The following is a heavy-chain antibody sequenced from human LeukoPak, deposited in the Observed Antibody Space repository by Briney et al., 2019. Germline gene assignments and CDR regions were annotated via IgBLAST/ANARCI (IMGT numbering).Heavy chain of an antibody. CDR2: INHSGSA. CDR3: ARGPTYYYDSSGYYPFDY. V-gene: IGHV4-34*01. CDR1: GGSFSGYY. Sequence: SETLSLTCAVYGGSFSGYYWSWIRQPPGKGLEWIGEINHSGSANYNPSLKSRVTISVDTSKNQFSLKLSSVTAADTAVYYCARGPTYYYDSSGYYPFDYWGQGTLVTVSS. J-gene: IGHJ4*02. D-gene: IGHD3-22*01.